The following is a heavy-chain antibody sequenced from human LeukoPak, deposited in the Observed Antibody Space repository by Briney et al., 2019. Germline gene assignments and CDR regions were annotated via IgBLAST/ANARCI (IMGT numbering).Heavy chain of an antibody. J-gene: IGHJ4*02. D-gene: IGHD6-13*01. V-gene: IGHV4-34*01. CDR3: ARVSSWYQDY. Sequence: PSETLSLTCTVSGGSISSYYWSWIRQPPGKGLEWIGEINHSGSTIYNPSLKSRVTISVDTSKNQFSLKLSSVTAADTAVYYCARVSSWYQDYWGQGTLVTVSS. CDR2: INHSGST. CDR1: GGSISSYY.